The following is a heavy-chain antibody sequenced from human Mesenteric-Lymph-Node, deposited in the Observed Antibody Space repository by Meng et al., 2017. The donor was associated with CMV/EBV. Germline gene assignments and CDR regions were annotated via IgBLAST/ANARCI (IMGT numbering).Heavy chain of an antibody. CDR2: ISGSDGDT. D-gene: IGHD6-13*01. Sequence: GESLKISCAASGFTFSSYTMSWVRQAPGKGLEWVSVISGSDGDTYYANSVKGRFTISRDNSKNTLYLQMNSLRAEDTAVYYCARVYRIAAAYDYWGQGTLVTVSS. CDR1: GFTFSSYT. CDR3: ARVYRIAAAYDY. V-gene: IGHV3-23*01. J-gene: IGHJ4*02.